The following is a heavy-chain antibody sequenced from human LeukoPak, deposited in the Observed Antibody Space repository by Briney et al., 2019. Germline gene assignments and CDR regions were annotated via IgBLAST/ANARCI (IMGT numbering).Heavy chain of an antibody. CDR2: IYYSGST. J-gene: IGHJ6*03. V-gene: IGHV4-39*07. Sequence: PSETLSLTCAVSGGSISSSSYYWGWIRQPPGKGLEWIGSIYYSGSTYYNPSLKSRVAISVDTSKNQFSLKLSSVTAADTAVYYCARVISYYYYMDVWGKGTTVTVSS. CDR1: GGSISSSSYY. CDR3: ARVISYYYYMDV. D-gene: IGHD2/OR15-2a*01.